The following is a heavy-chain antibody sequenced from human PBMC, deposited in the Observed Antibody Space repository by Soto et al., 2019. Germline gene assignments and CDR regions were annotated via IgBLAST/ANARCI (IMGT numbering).Heavy chain of an antibody. J-gene: IGHJ3*02. CDR3: AKDTGGGGELLWFGESAFDI. D-gene: IGHD3-10*01. CDR2: ISGSGGST. CDR1: GFTFSSYA. V-gene: IGHV3-23*01. Sequence: GGSLRLSCAASGFTFSSYAMSWVRQAPGKGLEWVSAISGSGGSTYYADSVKGRFTISRDNSKNTLYLQMNSLRAEDTAVYYCAKDTGGGGELLWFGESAFDIWGQGTMVTVSS.